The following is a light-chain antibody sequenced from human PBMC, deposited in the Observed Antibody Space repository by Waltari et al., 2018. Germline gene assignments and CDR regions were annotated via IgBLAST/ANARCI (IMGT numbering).Light chain of an antibody. CDR1: SSDVDGYNY. V-gene: IGLV2-14*03. CDR3: SSYTASRLYV. Sequence: QSALTQPASVSGSPGQSITISCTGTSSDVDGYNYVSWYQQYPGKAPKLVIHDVSSRPSGTSDRFSGSKSGNTASLIISGLQADDEADYYCSSYTASRLYVFGTGTKVTVL. CDR2: DVS. J-gene: IGLJ1*01.